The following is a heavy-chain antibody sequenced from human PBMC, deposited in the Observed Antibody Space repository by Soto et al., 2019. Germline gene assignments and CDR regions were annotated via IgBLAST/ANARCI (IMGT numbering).Heavy chain of an antibody. CDR2: ISAYNGNT. D-gene: IGHD6-19*01. CDR1: GGTFRSNA. V-gene: IGHV1-18*01. J-gene: IGHJ4*02. Sequence: GASVKVSCKASGGTFRSNAFSWVRQAPGQGLEWMGWISAYNGNTNYAQKLQGRVTMTTDTSTSTAYMELRSLRSDDTAVYYCAREGQWLVLNFDYWGQGTLVTVSS. CDR3: AREGQWLVLNFDY.